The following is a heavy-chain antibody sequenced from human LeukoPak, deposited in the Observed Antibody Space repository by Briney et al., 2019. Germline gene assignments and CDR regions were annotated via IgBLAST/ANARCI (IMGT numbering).Heavy chain of an antibody. D-gene: IGHD2-2*01. CDR2: MNPNNGNT. J-gene: IGHJ4*02. Sequence: GASVKVSCKASGYTFTSYDINWVRQATGQGLEWMGWMNPNNGNTGYPQKLQGRVTMTTDTSTSTAYMELRSLRSDDTAVYYCARGCGSTSCQSDYWGQGTLVTVSS. CDR3: ARGCGSTSCQSDY. CDR1: GYTFTSYD. V-gene: IGHV1-8*01.